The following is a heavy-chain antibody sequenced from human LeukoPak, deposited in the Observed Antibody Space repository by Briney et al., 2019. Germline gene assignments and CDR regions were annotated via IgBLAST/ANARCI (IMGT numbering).Heavy chain of an antibody. V-gene: IGHV3-21*01. Sequence: PGGSLRLSCAASGFTFSSYSMNWVRQAPGKGLEWVSSISSSSSYIYYADSVKGRFTISRDNAKNSLYLQMNSLRAEDTAVYYCAREGGYYDILTGYLYYYYGMDVWGQGITVTVSS. CDR1: GFTFSSYS. CDR3: AREGGYYDILTGYLYYYYGMDV. D-gene: IGHD3-9*01. J-gene: IGHJ6*02. CDR2: ISSSSSYI.